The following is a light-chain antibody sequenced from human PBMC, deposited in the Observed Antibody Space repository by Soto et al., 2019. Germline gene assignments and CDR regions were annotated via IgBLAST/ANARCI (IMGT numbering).Light chain of an antibody. CDR2: NAS. Sequence: DIQLTQSPSTLSASVGDRVTITCRASRSIINWLAWYQQKSGKGPKLLIYNASILESGVPSRFSGTGSGTEFTLTISTLQPDDFATYYCQQYNGYSRTFGQGTKVDIK. CDR1: RSIINW. V-gene: IGKV1-5*01. CDR3: QQYNGYSRT. J-gene: IGKJ1*01.